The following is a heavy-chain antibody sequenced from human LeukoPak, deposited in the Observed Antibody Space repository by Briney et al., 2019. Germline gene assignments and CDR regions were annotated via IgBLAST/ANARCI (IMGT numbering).Heavy chain of an antibody. Sequence: GGSLRLSCAASGFAFSSSWMSWVRQAPGKGLEWVANIKQDGSEKYYVDSVKGRFTISRDNAKNSLYLQMNTLRAEDTAVYYCAKGLTRGDYWGQGTLVTVSS. D-gene: IGHD1-26*01. CDR1: GFAFSSSW. CDR3: AKGLTRGDY. J-gene: IGHJ4*02. V-gene: IGHV3-7*01. CDR2: IKQDGSEK.